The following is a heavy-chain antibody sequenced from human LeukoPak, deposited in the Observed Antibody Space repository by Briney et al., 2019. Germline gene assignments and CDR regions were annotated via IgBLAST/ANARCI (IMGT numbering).Heavy chain of an antibody. D-gene: IGHD3-3*01. J-gene: IGHJ4*02. CDR2: ISAYNGNT. V-gene: IGHV1-18*01. CDR1: GYTFTSYG. Sequence: ASVKVSCKASGYTFTSYGISWVRQAPGQGLEWMGWISAYNGNTNYAQKLQGRVTITRDTSASTAYMELSSLRSEDTAVYYCARDLITIFGVVHYYFDYWGQGTLVTVSS. CDR3: ARDLITIFGVVHYYFDY.